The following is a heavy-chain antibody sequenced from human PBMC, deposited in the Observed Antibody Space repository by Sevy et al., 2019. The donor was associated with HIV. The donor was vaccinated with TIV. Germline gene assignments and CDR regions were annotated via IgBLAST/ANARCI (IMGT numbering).Heavy chain of an antibody. D-gene: IGHD1-20*01. CDR3: ATSPPVSDAFDI. J-gene: IGHJ3*02. V-gene: IGHV3-30-3*01. CDR1: GFTFSSYA. Sequence: GGSLRLSFAASGFTFSSYAMHWVRQAPGKGLEWVAVISYDGSNKYYADSVNGRFTISRDNSKNTLYLQMNSLRAEDTAVYYCATSPPVSDAFDIWGQGTMVTVSS. CDR2: ISYDGSNK.